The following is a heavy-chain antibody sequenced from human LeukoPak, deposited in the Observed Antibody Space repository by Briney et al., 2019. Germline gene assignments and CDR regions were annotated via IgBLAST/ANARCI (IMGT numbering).Heavy chain of an antibody. CDR1: GFTFDDYA. CDR2: ISWNSGSI. J-gene: IGHJ5*02. Sequence: GGSLRLSCAASGFTFDDYAMHWVRQAPGKGLEWVSGISWNSGSIGYADSVKGRFTISRDNAKNSLYLQMNSLRAEDTAVYYCAREEAGFDPWGQGTLVTVSS. CDR3: AREEAGFDP. V-gene: IGHV3-9*01.